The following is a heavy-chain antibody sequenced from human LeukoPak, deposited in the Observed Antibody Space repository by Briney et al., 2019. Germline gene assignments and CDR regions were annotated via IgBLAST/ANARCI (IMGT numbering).Heavy chain of an antibody. J-gene: IGHJ4*02. V-gene: IGHV3-30-3*01. CDR1: GFTFSSYA. Sequence: GGSLRLSCAASGFTFSSYAMHWVRQAPGKGLEWVAVISYDGSNKYYVDSVKGRLTISRDNSKNTLYLQMNSLRAEDTAVYYCARVYCSSTSCHEPFDYWGQGTLVTVSS. CDR3: ARVYCSSTSCHEPFDY. D-gene: IGHD2-2*01. CDR2: ISYDGSNK.